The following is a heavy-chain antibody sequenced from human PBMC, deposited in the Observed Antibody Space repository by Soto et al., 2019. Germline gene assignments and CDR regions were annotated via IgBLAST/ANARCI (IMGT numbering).Heavy chain of an antibody. V-gene: IGHV1-46*01. J-gene: IGHJ4*02. CDR3: ANCRLPAIPAAADY. CDR1: GYTFTSFQ. Sequence: GASVKVSCKTSGYTFTSFQMHWVRQAPGQGLEWVGIINPENGRTSYAQNFRGRVTMTSDTSTRTIYMELSSLRSEDTAVYYCANCRLPAIPAAADYWGQGTLVTVSS. D-gene: IGHD2-2*01. CDR2: INPENGRT.